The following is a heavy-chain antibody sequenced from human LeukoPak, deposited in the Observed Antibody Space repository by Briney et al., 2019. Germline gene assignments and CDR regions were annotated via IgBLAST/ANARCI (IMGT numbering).Heavy chain of an antibody. J-gene: IGHJ4*02. V-gene: IGHV3-23*01. CDR3: AKWGDYDVLTGYYVSDY. CDR2: ITGSGGNT. Sequence: QPGGSLRLSCAASGFTFSNYAMSWVRQAPGKGLEWVSAITGSGGNTYYADSVKGRFTISRDNSKNTVFPQMNSLRAEDTAVYYCAKWGDYDVLTGYYVSDYWGQGTLVTVSS. D-gene: IGHD3-9*01. CDR1: GFTFSNYA.